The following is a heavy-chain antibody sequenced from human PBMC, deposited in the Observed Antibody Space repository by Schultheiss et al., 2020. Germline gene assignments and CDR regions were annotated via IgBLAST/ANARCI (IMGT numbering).Heavy chain of an antibody. J-gene: IGHJ4*02. CDR2: IYSSGAT. Sequence: SETLSLTCSVSGGSLSVYSWSWIRQPPGKGLEWIGYIYSSGATNYNPSLSSRVTISVDTSKNQFSLKLSSVTAADTAVYYCAREYYYDSSGYLYYFDYWGQGTLVTVSS. CDR1: GGSLSVYS. V-gene: IGHV4-59*01. D-gene: IGHD3-22*01. CDR3: AREYYYDSSGYLYYFDY.